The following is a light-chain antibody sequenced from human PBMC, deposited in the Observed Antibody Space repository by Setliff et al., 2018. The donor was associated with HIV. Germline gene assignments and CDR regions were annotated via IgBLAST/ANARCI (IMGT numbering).Light chain of an antibody. V-gene: IGLV2-23*02. Sequence: SVLTQPASVSGSPGQAITISCTGTSNDVGRYNLVSWYQQYPGKAPKVIIYDVTKRPSGVSTRFSGSKSGNTASLTISGLQPEDEADFYCCSYAGSSAPVVFGGGTQLTVL. J-gene: IGLJ3*02. CDR3: CSYAGSSAPVV. CDR1: SNDVGRYNL. CDR2: DVT.